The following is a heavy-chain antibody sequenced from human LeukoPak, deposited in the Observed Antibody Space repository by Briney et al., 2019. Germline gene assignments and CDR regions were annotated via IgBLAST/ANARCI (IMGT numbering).Heavy chain of an antibody. J-gene: IGHJ4*02. CDR3: ARERGSGWYDMAFDN. D-gene: IGHD6-19*01. CDR1: GGSFSGYY. CDR2: IYTSGNT. V-gene: IGHV4-59*10. Sequence: SETLSLTCAVYGGSFSGYYWNWIRQPAGKGLEWIGRIYTSGNTNYNPSLKSRVTMSVDTSKNQFSLKLSSVTAADTAVYYCARERGSGWYDMAFDNWGQGTLVTVSS.